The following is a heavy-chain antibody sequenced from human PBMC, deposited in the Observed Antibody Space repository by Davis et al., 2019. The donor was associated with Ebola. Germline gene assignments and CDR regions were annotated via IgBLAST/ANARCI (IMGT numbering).Heavy chain of an antibody. V-gene: IGHV4-34*09. CDR2: INHSGST. CDR1: GGSFSGYY. Sequence: SETLSLTCAVYGGSFSGYYWSWIRQPPGKGLAWIGEINHSGSTNYNPSLKSRVTISVDTSKNQFSLKLSFVTAADTAVYYCARVVKGTVVAPFDYWGQGTLVTVSS. D-gene: IGHD4-23*01. J-gene: IGHJ4*02. CDR3: ARVVKGTVVAPFDY.